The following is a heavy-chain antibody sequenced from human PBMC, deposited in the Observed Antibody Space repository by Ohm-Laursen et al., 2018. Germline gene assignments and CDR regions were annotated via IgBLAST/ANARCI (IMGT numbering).Heavy chain of an antibody. CDR3: AREWGYSSSLGY. V-gene: IGHV3-33*01. CDR1: GFTFSSYG. D-gene: IGHD6-6*01. Sequence: SLRLSCAASGFTFSSYGMHWVRQAPGKGLEWVAVIWYDGSNKYYADSVKGRFTISRDNSKNTLYLQMNSLRAEDTAVYYCAREWGYSSSLGYWGQGTLVTVSS. J-gene: IGHJ4*02. CDR2: IWYDGSNK.